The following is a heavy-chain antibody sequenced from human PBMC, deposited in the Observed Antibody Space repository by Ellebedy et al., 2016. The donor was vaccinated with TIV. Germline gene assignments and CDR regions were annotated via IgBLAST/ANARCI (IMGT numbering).Heavy chain of an antibody. Sequence: SETLSLTCTVSGGSISTYYWSWIRQPPGKGLEWIGYVYYSGSTNYNPSLESRVTISVDTSKNQFSLKMNYVTAADTAGYYCARHQVGGRRKAFDIWGQGTKVTVSS. CDR1: GGSISTYY. CDR3: ARHQVGGRRKAFDI. V-gene: IGHV4-59*08. D-gene: IGHD6-19*01. J-gene: IGHJ3*02. CDR2: VYYSGST.